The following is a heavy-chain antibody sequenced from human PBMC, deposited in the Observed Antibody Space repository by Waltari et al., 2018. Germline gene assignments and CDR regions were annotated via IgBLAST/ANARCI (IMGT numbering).Heavy chain of an antibody. Sequence: QVQLVQSGAEVKKPGSSVKVSCKVSGGTFSSYAISLLRPAPGQGLEWMGGIIPICGTANYAQKFQGRVTITADESTSTAYMELSSLRSEDTAVYYCARGHSSSWRNRYFDLWGRGTLVTVSS. CDR3: ARGHSSSWRNRYFDL. CDR1: GGTFSSYA. D-gene: IGHD6-13*01. CDR2: IIPICGTA. V-gene: IGHV1-69*01. J-gene: IGHJ2*01.